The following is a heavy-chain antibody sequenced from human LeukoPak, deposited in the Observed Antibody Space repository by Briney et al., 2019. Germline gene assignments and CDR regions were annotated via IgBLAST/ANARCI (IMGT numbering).Heavy chain of an antibody. CDR3: ARESGKGPYYFDY. CDR1: GFTFSSYG. Sequence: GGSLRLSCAASGFTFSSYGMHWVRQAPGKGLEWVSVIYSGGSTYYADSVKGRFTISRDNSKNTLYLQMNSLRAEDTAVYYCARESGKGPYYFDYWGQGTLITVSS. V-gene: IGHV3-NL1*01. D-gene: IGHD1-26*01. J-gene: IGHJ4*02. CDR2: IYSGGST.